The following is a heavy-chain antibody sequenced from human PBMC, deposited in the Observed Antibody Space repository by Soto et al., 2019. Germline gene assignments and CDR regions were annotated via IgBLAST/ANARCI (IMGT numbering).Heavy chain of an antibody. CDR3: DRHDITVYGMDV. CDR1: GGSISSGGYS. V-gene: IGHV4-30-2*01. J-gene: IGHJ6*02. CDR2: IYHSGST. Sequence: QLQRQESGSGLVKPSQTLSLTCAVSGGSISSGGYSWSWIRQPPGKGLEWIGYIYHSGSTYYNPSRKSRVTISVDRSKNQFSLKLSSVTAADTAVYYGDRHDITVYGMDVWGQGTTVTVSS. D-gene: IGHD3-9*01.